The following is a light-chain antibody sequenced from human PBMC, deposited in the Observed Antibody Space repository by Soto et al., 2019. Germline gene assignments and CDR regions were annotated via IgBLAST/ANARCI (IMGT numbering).Light chain of an antibody. Sequence: QSVLTQSPSASGTPGQRVTISCSGSNSNIGSNTVNWYQQLPGTAPKLLIYSNNQRPSGVPDRFSGSKSGTSASLAINGLQSEDEADFFCSTWDDSLNGSVFGTATKLTVL. CDR2: SNN. CDR3: STWDDSLNGSV. V-gene: IGLV1-44*01. J-gene: IGLJ1*01. CDR1: NSNIGSNT.